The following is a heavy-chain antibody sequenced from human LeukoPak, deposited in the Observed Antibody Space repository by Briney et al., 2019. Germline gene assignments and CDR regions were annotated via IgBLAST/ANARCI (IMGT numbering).Heavy chain of an antibody. Sequence: SETLSLTCAVYGGSLSGYYWSWIRQPPGKGLEWIGEINHSGSTNYNPSLKSRVTISVDTSKNQFSLKLSSVTAADTAVYYCARGGVVVVPAGYFDYWGQGTLVTVSS. CDR2: INHSGST. CDR1: GGSLSGYY. V-gene: IGHV4-34*01. D-gene: IGHD2-2*01. CDR3: ARGGVVVVPAGYFDY. J-gene: IGHJ4*02.